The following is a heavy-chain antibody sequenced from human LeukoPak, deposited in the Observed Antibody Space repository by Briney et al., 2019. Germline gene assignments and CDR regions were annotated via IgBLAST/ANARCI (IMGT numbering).Heavy chain of an antibody. CDR2: IIPIFGTA. CDR1: GGTFSSYA. CDR3: ASNWSYRPGYYYYMDV. J-gene: IGHJ6*03. V-gene: IGHV1-69*01. D-gene: IGHD1-26*01. Sequence: SVKVSCKASGGTFSSYAVSWVRQAPGQGLEWMGGIIPIFGTANYAQKFQGRVTITADESTSTAYMELSSLRSEDTAVYYCASNWSYRPGYYYYMDVWGKGTTVTVSS.